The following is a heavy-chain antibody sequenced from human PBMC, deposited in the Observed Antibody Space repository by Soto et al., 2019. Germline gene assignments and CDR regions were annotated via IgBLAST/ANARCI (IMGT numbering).Heavy chain of an antibody. V-gene: IGHV3-23*01. CDR2: ISGSGGST. Sequence: PGGSLRLSCAASGFTFSSYAMSWVRQAPGKGLEWVSAISGSGGSTYYADSVKGRFTISRDNSKNTLYLQMNSLRAEDTAVYYCAKFYDFWSGLPPYYYGMDVWGQGTTVTVSS. CDR1: GFTFSSYA. D-gene: IGHD3-3*01. CDR3: AKFYDFWSGLPPYYYGMDV. J-gene: IGHJ6*02.